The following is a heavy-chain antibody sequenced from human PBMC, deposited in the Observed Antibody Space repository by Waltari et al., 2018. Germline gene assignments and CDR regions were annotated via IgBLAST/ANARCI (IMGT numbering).Heavy chain of an antibody. CDR1: GFTFSSYW. CDR3: ARDRYSSSSPAGY. J-gene: IGHJ4*02. CDR2: IKQEGSEK. Sequence: EVQLVESGGGLVQPGGSLRLSCAASGFTFSSYWMSWVRQAPGKGLEGGANIKQEGSEKYYVDSVKGRFTISRDNAKNSLYLQMNSLRAEDTAVYYCARDRYSSSSPAGYWGQGTLVTVSS. D-gene: IGHD6-6*01. V-gene: IGHV3-7*01.